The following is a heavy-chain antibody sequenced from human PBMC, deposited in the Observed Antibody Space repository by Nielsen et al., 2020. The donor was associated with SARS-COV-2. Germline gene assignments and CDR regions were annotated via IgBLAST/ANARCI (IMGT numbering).Heavy chain of an antibody. Sequence: SVKVSCKASGGTFSSYAISWVRQAPGQGLEWMGGIIPIFGTANYAQKFQGRVTITADESRTTVYMEVSSLRSEDTAIYYCARGVTIFNWFDPWGQGTLVTVSS. CDR3: ARGVTIFNWFDP. V-gene: IGHV1-69*13. CDR1: GGTFSSYA. D-gene: IGHD3-3*01. CDR2: IIPIFGTA. J-gene: IGHJ5*02.